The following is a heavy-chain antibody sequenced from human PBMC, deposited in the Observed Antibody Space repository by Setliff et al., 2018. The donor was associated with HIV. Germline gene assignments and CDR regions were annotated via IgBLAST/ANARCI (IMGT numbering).Heavy chain of an antibody. CDR1: GFTFSDCS. Sequence: GGSLRLSCAASGFTFSDCSMNWVRQAPGKGLEWISYITSTGSTIFYADSVKGRFTISRDNDKNSVHLQMTSLRAEDTAVYYCASIELAAMVPVDYWGQGTLVTV. V-gene: IGHV3-48*01. D-gene: IGHD5-18*01. J-gene: IGHJ4*02. CDR3: ASIELAAMVPVDY. CDR2: ITSTGSTI.